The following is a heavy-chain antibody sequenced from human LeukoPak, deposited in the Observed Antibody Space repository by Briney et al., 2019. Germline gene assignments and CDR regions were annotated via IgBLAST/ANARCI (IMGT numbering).Heavy chain of an antibody. V-gene: IGHV4-61*09. J-gene: IGHJ3*01. CDR1: GGSISSGSYY. Sequence: SETLSLTCTVSGGSISSGSYYWSWIRQPAGRGLEWIGHIYTSDTTNYSPSLNNRVTISLDTSSHQFSLKLTSVTAADTAMYFCAGFRWVVGTRAFDVWGRGTMVTVS. D-gene: IGHD1-14*01. CDR2: IYTSDTT. CDR3: AGFRWVVGTRAFDV.